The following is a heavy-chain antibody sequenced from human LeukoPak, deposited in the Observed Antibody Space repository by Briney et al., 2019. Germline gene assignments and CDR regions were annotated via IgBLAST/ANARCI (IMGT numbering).Heavy chain of an antibody. V-gene: IGHV1-3*03. Sequence: GASVKVSCKASGYTFTSYAMNWVRQAPGQRLEWMGRINAGNGNTKYSQEFQGRVTITRDTSASTAYMELSSLRSEDMAVYYCARPVEEFSGYSSPYDAFDIWGQGTMVTVSS. CDR2: INAGNGNT. CDR1: GYTFTSYA. J-gene: IGHJ3*02. CDR3: ARPVEEFSGYSSPYDAFDI. D-gene: IGHD5-18*01.